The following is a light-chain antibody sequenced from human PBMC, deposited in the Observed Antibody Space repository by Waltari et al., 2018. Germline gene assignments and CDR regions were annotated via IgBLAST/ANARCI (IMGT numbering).Light chain of an antibody. CDR1: KNGPKS. CDR2: YAS. CDR3: QVWDSDNDHEV. V-gene: IGLV3-21*04. Sequence: SYVLTQPPSVSVAPGQTARTPCGGNKNGPKSGHWDQLRPGQAPVLVIYYASDRPSGLPERFSGSNSGNTATLTISRVEAGDEADYYCQVWDSDNDHEVFGGGTKLTVL. J-gene: IGLJ3*02.